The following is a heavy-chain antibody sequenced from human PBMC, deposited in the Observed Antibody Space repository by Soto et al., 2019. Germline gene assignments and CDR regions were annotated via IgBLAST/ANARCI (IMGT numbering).Heavy chain of an antibody. Sequence: QVQLQESGPGLVKPSETLSLTCTVSGGSISSYYWSWIRQPPGKGLEWIGYIYYSGSTNYNPSLKSRVTISVDTSKNQFSLKLSSVTAADTAVYYCAGLEGVQQLGWFDPWGQGTLVTVSS. CDR3: AGLEGVQQLGWFDP. J-gene: IGHJ5*02. CDR2: IYYSGST. V-gene: IGHV4-59*08. CDR1: GGSISSYY. D-gene: IGHD6-6*01.